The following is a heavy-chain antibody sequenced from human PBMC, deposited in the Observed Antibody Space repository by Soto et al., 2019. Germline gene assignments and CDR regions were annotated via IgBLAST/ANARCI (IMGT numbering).Heavy chain of an antibody. J-gene: IGHJ6*02. Sequence: GASVKVSCKASGYTFTSYGISWVRQAPGQGLEWMGWISAYNGNTNYAQKLQGRVTMTTDTSTSTAYMELRSLISDDTAVYYCATSRGGNCSGGSCYSGAPYYYYYGMDVWGQGTTVTVSS. CDR3: ATSRGGNCSGGSCYSGAPYYYYYGMDV. CDR1: GYTFTSYG. V-gene: IGHV1-18*01. D-gene: IGHD2-15*01. CDR2: ISAYNGNT.